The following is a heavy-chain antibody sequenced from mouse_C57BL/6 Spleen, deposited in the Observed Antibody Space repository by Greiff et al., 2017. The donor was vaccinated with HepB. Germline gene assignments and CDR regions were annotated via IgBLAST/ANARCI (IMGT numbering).Heavy chain of an antibody. CDR1: GYTFTSYW. CDR2: IYPGSGST. J-gene: IGHJ2*01. CDR3: ASGGGYGSSYDYFDD. D-gene: IGHD1-1*01. V-gene: IGHV1-55*01. Sequence: VQLQQPGAELVKPGASVKMSCKASGYTFTSYWITWVKQRPGQGLEWIGDIYPGSGSTNYNEKFKSKATLTVDTSSSTAYMQLSSLTSEDSAVYDCASGGGYGSSYDYFDDWGQGTTLTVSS.